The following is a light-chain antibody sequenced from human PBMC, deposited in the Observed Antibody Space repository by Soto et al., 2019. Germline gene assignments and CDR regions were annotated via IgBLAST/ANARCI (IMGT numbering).Light chain of an antibody. Sequence: EIVLTQSPATLSLSPGERVTLSCRASQTVRSFLAWYQQKPGQAPRLLIYDASNRATGIPARFSGSGSETEFTLTINSLQSEDFAVYYCQHYDAWPLTFGGGTKVDIK. V-gene: IGKV3D-15*01. CDR2: DAS. CDR3: QHYDAWPLT. CDR1: QTVRSF. J-gene: IGKJ4*01.